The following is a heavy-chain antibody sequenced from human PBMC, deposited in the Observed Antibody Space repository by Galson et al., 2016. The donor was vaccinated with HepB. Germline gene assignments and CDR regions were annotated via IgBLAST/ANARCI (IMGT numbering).Heavy chain of an antibody. V-gene: IGHV2-5*02. J-gene: IGHJ3*02. D-gene: IGHD1-26*01. CDR2: IYWDDDK. CDR1: GFSLRSSGVG. Sequence: PALVKPTQTLTLTCTFSGFSLRSSGVGVGWIRQPPGKALEWLALIYWDDDKRYSPSLKSRLTITKGTSKNPVVLTMTNMDPVDTATYYCARRHGGSGNYETKNAFDSWGQGTMVIVSS. CDR3: ARRHGGSGNYETKNAFDS.